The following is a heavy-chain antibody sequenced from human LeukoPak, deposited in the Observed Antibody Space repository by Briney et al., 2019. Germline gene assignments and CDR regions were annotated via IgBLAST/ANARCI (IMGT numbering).Heavy chain of an antibody. CDR1: GGSISRSSRY. CDR3: AREILYDSTGYDV. J-gene: IGHJ4*02. V-gene: IGHV4-39*07. Sequence: SETLSLTCTVSGGSISRSSRYWGWIRQPPGKGLEWIGGIYYSGSTYYNPSLRNRVTISVDTSKNQFSLKLRSVTAADTAVYYCAREILYDSTGYDVWGQGTLVTVSS. CDR2: IYYSGST. D-gene: IGHD3-22*01.